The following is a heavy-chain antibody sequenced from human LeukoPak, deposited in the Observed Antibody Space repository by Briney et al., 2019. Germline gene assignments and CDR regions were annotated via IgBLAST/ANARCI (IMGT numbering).Heavy chain of an antibody. V-gene: IGHV3-48*03. CDR3: ATQGRSAMLGI. Sequence: PGGSLRLSCAASGFTFSTYEMNWVSQAPGKGLEWVSYISSSGGSIYYADSVKGRFTIARDNAKNSLFLQMNSLRAEDTAVYYCATQGRSAMLGIWGQGTMVTVSS. CDR1: GFTFSTYE. J-gene: IGHJ3*02. CDR2: ISSSGGSI. D-gene: IGHD3-3*01.